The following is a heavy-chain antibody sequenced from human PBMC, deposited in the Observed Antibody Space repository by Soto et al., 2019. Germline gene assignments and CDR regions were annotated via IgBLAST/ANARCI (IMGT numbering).Heavy chain of an antibody. V-gene: IGHV4-59*01. Sequence: QVQLQESGPGLVKPSGTLSLTCTVSGGSISSYYWSWIRQPPGKGLEWIGYIYYSGSTNYNPSLKTRVTISVDTSKNQFSLKLSSVTAADTAVYYCARTLFTYGNWFDPWGQGTLVTVSS. CDR2: IYYSGST. CDR1: GGSISSYY. CDR3: ARTLFTYGNWFDP. D-gene: IGHD4-17*01. J-gene: IGHJ5*02.